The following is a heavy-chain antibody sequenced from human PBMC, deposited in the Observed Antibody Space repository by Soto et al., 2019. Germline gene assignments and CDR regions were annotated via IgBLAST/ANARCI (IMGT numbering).Heavy chain of an antibody. CDR2: IYSGGST. V-gene: IGHV3-53*01. D-gene: IGHD4-4*01. Sequence: GGSLRLSCAASGFTVSSNYMSWVRQAPGKGLEWVSVIYSGGSTYYADSVKGRFTISRDNSKNTLYLQKNSLRAEDTAVYYCARARDLHAGAFDIWGQGTMVTVSS. J-gene: IGHJ3*02. CDR3: ARARDLHAGAFDI. CDR1: GFTVSSNY.